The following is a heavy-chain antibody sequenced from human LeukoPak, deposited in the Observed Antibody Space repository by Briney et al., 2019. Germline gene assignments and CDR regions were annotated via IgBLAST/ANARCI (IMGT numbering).Heavy chain of an antibody. J-gene: IGHJ3*02. Sequence: GGSLRLSCAASGFTFSNHAMHWVRQAPGKGLEWVAFIRYDGSNKYYGDSVEGRFIISRDNSKNTVYVQMNSLRPEDTAVYFCAKGRSSTTSLAAFDIWGQGTVVTVSS. V-gene: IGHV3-30*02. CDR1: GFTFSNHA. D-gene: IGHD2-2*01. CDR3: AKGRSSTTSLAAFDI. CDR2: IRYDGSNK.